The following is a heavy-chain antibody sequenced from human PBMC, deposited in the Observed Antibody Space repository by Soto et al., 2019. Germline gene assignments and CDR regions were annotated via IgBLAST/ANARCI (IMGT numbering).Heavy chain of an antibody. J-gene: IGHJ5*02. Sequence: TSETLSLTCTVFGGSISSNYWTWIRQTAGKGLEWIGRIYMSGSTNYNPSLKSRVTMSMDTSNNQFSLNLRFVTAADTAVYYCASLQNNWFDPWGQGTLVTVSS. CDR2: IYMSGST. CDR1: GGSISSNY. V-gene: IGHV4-4*07. CDR3: ASLQNNWFDP.